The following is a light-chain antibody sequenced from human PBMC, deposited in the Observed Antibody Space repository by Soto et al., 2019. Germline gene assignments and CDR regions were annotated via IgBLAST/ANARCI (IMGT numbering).Light chain of an antibody. Sequence: EIVLTQSPATLSLSPGERATLSCRASQSVSSYLAWYQQKPGQAPRLLISDASNRATGIPARFSGRGSGTDFTLTISSLEPEDFAIYYCQQRGNWPLTFGGGTKVDIK. CDR1: QSVSSY. CDR3: QQRGNWPLT. J-gene: IGKJ4*01. CDR2: DAS. V-gene: IGKV3-11*01.